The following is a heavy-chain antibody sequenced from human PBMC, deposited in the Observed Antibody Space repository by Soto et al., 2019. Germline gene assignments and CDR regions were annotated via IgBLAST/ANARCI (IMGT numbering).Heavy chain of an antibody. CDR2: IYCSGST. CDR3: ARTHSLRRYFDY. D-gene: IGHD3-3*01. J-gene: IGHJ4*02. Sequence: SETLSLPCTVSRGSASSSSYFWSWIRQPPGKGLEWIGHIYCSGSTNYNPSLKSRVTMSVDTSNNQFSLRLSSVTAADTAVYYCARTHSLRRYFDYWGQGTLVTVSS. CDR1: RGSASSSSYF. V-gene: IGHV4-61*01.